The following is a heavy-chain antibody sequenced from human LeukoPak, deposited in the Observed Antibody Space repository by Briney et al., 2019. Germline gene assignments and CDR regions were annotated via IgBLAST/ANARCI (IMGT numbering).Heavy chain of an antibody. CDR3: ARLRLYYDLRGGNWFDP. D-gene: IGHD3-3*01. J-gene: IGHJ5*02. CDR2: IYYSGST. CDR1: GGSISSSSYY. V-gene: IGHV4-39*01. Sequence: PSETLSLTCTVSGGSISSSSYYWGWIRQPPGKGLEWIGSIYYSGSTYYNPSLKSRVTISVDTSKNQFSLKLSSVTAADTAVYYCARLRLYYDLRGGNWFDPWGQGTLVTVSS.